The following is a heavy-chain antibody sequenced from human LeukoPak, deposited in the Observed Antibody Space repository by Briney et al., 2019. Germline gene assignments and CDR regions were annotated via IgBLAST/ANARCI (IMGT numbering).Heavy chain of an antibody. CDR2: IKQDGSEK. J-gene: IGHJ4*02. CDR3: ARDNFGGHSAYDPL. D-gene: IGHD5-12*01. Sequence: GGSLRLSCAASGFTFSSYWMTWVRQAPGKGLEWVANIKQDGSEKYYVDSVKGRFTISRDNAQNSLYLQMNSLRAEDTAVYYCARDNFGGHSAYDPLGGQGTLVIVSS. CDR1: GFTFSSYW. V-gene: IGHV3-7*01.